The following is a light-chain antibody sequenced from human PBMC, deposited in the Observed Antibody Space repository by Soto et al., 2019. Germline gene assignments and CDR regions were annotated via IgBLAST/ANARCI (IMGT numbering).Light chain of an antibody. CDR3: QQYNNWPVT. J-gene: IGKJ4*01. CDR1: QSVSSS. CDR2: GAS. V-gene: IGKV3-15*01. Sequence: EIVLTQSPGTLSLSPGERATLSCRASQSVSSSFVAWFQQKPGQAPRLLIYGASTRAAGVPARFSGSGSGTEFTLTISSLQSEDSAVYYCQQYNNWPVTFGGGTKVDIK.